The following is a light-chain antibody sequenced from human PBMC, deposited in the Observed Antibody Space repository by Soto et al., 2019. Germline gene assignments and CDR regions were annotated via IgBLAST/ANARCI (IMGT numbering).Light chain of an antibody. Sequence: EIVLTQSPGTLSLSPGERATLSCRASQSVSSNLAWYHQKPAQAAPLLIFGGFRRGTAIPDRCSGSGSGTDVTLIISRREAEDFAVYYCQQYGGSSLSSFGQGTKVDIK. CDR3: QQYGGSSLSS. CDR2: GGF. J-gene: IGKJ2*03. CDR1: QSVSSN. V-gene: IGKV3-20*01.